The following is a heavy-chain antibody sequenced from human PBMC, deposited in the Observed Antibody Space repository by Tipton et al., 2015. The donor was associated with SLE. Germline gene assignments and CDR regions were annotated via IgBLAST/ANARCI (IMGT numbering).Heavy chain of an antibody. CDR3: ATSSRHHYWYFDL. D-gene: IGHD6-13*01. V-gene: IGHV4-31*11. CDR2: IYYSGST. CDR1: GGSFSGYY. Sequence: GLVKPSETLSLTCAVYGGSFSGYYWSWIRQHPGKGQEWIGYIYYSGSTYYNPSLKSRVTISVDTSKNQFSLKLSSVTAADTAVYYCATSSRHHYWYFDLWGRGTLVTVSS. J-gene: IGHJ2*01.